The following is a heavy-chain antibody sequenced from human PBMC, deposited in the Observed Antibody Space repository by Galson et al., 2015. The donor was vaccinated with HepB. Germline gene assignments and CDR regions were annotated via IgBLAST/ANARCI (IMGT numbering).Heavy chain of an antibody. J-gene: IGHJ4*02. CDR2: TSGSGGST. D-gene: IGHD2-2*01. Sequence: SLRLSCAASGFTFSSYAMSWVRQAPGKGLEWVSATSGSGGSTYYADPVKGRFTISRDNSKNTLYLQMNSLRAEDTAVYYCAKDVIVVVPVALDYWGQGTLVTVSS. CDR3: AKDVIVVVPVALDY. V-gene: IGHV3-23*01. CDR1: GFTFSSYA.